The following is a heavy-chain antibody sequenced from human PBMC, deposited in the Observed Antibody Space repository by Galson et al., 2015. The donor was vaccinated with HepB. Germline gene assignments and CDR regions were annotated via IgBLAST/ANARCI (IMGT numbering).Heavy chain of an antibody. Sequence: SLRLSCAASGFTFSSYAMSWVRQAPGKGLEWVSSISSSSSYIYYADSVKGRFTISRDNAKNSLYLQMNSLRAEDTAVYYCARDYGGRVGARPDYWGQGTLVTVSS. CDR3: ARDYGGRVGARPDY. V-gene: IGHV3-21*01. CDR2: ISSSSSYI. CDR1: GFTFSSYA. J-gene: IGHJ4*02. D-gene: IGHD1-26*01.